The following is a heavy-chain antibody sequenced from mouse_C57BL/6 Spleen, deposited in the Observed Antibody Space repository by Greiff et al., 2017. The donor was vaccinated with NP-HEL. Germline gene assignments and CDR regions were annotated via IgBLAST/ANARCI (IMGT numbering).Heavy chain of an antibody. CDR3: AESYYFDY. CDR1: GYTFTSYW. Sequence: VQLQQSGADLAKPGASVKLSCKASGYTFTSYWMHWVKQRPGQGLEWIGYINPSSGYTKYNQKFKDKATLTADKSSRTAYMQRSSLTYEDSAVYYCAESYYFDYWGQGTTLTVSS. CDR2: INPSSGYT. V-gene: IGHV1-7*01. J-gene: IGHJ2*01.